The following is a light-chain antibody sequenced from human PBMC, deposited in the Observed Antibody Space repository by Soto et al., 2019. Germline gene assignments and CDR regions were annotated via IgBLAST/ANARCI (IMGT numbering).Light chain of an antibody. CDR2: AAS. CDR3: QQSYSTPPQT. J-gene: IGKJ1*01. Sequence: AIRMTQSPSSLSASTGDRVTITCRASRGISSYLAWYQQKPGKAPKLLIYAASTLQSGVPSRFSGSGSGTDFTLTISCLQSEDFATYYCQQSYSTPPQTFGQGTKVDIK. CDR1: RGISSY. V-gene: IGKV1-8*01.